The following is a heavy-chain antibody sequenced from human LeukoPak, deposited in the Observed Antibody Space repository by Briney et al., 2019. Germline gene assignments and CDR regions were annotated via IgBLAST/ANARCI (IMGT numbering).Heavy chain of an antibody. CDR3: ARDGYNSGYFDY. V-gene: IGHV4-30-4*08. Sequence: PSETLSLTCAVYGGSFSGYYWSWIRQPPGKGLEWIGYIYYSRSTSYSPSLKSRLTISVDTSKNQFSLKLSSVTAADTAVYYCARDGYNSGYFDYWGQGTLVTVSS. CDR1: GGSFSGYY. J-gene: IGHJ4*02. D-gene: IGHD5-24*01. CDR2: IYYSRST.